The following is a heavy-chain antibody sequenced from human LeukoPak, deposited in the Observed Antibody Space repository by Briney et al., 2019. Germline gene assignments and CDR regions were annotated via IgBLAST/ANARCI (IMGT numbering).Heavy chain of an antibody. Sequence: GGSLRLSCVASGLTFSSHAMTWVRQTPEKGLEWVSGITGSGGSTYHAESVKGRFTISRDNSKNTLYLQMNNLRAEDTAIYYCARGVYDSWSGYYIGMKYYMDVWGKGTTVTVSS. CDR3: ARGVYDSWSGYYIGMKYYMDV. D-gene: IGHD3-3*01. CDR1: GLTFSSHA. V-gene: IGHV3-23*01. J-gene: IGHJ6*03. CDR2: ITGSGGST.